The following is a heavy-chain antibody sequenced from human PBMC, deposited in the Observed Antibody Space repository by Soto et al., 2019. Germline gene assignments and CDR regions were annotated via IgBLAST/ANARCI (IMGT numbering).Heavy chain of an antibody. D-gene: IGHD6-6*01. Sequence: EVQLLESGGGLVQPGGSLRLSCAASGFTFSSYAMSWVRQAPGKGLEWVSAISGSGGSTYYAYSVKGRFTISRDNSKNTLYLQMNSLRAEDTAVYYCAKVGSLADYYYYYMDVWGKGTTVTVSS. V-gene: IGHV3-23*01. CDR2: ISGSGGST. CDR3: AKVGSLADYYYYYMDV. J-gene: IGHJ6*03. CDR1: GFTFSSYA.